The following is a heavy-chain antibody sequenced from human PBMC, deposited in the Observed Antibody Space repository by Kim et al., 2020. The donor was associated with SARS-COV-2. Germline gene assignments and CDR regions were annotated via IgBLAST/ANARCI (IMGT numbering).Heavy chain of an antibody. CDR2: INHSGST. CDR3: ARDGPRSIAVAGTRRYYYYYGMDV. Sequence: SETLSLTCAVYGGSFSGYYWSWIRQPPGKGLEWIGEINHSGSTNYNPSLKSRVTISVDTSKNQLSLKLSSVTAADTAVYYCARDGPRSIAVAGTRRYYYYYGMDVWGQGTTVTVSS. J-gene: IGHJ6*02. V-gene: IGHV4-34*01. D-gene: IGHD6-19*01. CDR1: GGSFSGYY.